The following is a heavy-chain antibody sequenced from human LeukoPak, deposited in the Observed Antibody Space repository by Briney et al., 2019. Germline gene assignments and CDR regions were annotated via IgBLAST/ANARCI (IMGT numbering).Heavy chain of an antibody. CDR1: GYTFTGYY. D-gene: IGHD1-7*01. V-gene: IGHV1-2*02. CDR3: ARNYAPRYYYYYMDV. CDR2: INPNSGGT. Sequence: ASVKVSCKASGYTFTGYYMHWVRQAPGQGLEWMGWINPNSGGTNYAQKFQGRVTMTRDTSISTAYMELSRLRSDDTAVYYCARNYAPRYYYYYMDVWGKGTTVTVSS. J-gene: IGHJ6*03.